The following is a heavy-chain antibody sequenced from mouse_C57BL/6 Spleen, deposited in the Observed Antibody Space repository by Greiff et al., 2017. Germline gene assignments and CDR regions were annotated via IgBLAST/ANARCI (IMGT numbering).Heavy chain of an antibody. Sequence: QVTLKESGPGILQPSQTLSLTCSFSGFSLSTFGMGVGWIRQPSGKGLEWLAHIWWDDDKYYNPALKRRLTISKDTSKNQVFRKIANVDTADTATDYWARGYDYDGGWYFDVWGTGTTVTVSS. V-gene: IGHV8-8*01. J-gene: IGHJ1*03. CDR1: GFSLSTFGMG. D-gene: IGHD2-4*01. CDR2: IWWDDDK. CDR3: ARGYDYDGGWYFDV.